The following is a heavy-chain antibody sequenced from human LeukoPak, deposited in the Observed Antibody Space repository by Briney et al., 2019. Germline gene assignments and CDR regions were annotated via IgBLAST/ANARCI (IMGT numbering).Heavy chain of an antibody. V-gene: IGHV1-2*02. CDR2: INPNSGGT. CDR1: GYTFTDYY. CDR3: ARDVKDIVVVPAAMDV. Sequence: ASVKVSCKASGYTFTDYYMHWVRQAPGQGLEWMGWINPNSGGTNYAQKFQGRVTMTRDTSISTAYMELSRLRSDDTAVYYCARDVKDIVVVPAAMDVWGKGTTVTVSS. J-gene: IGHJ6*03. D-gene: IGHD2-2*01.